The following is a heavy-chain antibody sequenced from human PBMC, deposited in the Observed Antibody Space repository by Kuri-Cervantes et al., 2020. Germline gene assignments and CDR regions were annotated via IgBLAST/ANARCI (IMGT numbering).Heavy chain of an antibody. CDR3: ARVGGDYDILTGYFSYYYYYMDV. D-gene: IGHD3-9*01. Sequence: LSLTCAASGFTFSDYYMSWIRQAPGKGLEWVSYISSSGSTIYYADSVKGRFTISRDNAKNSLYLQMNSLRAEDTAVYYCARVGGDYDILTGYFSYYYYYMDVWGKGTTVTVSS. CDR2: ISSSGSTI. V-gene: IGHV3-11*04. J-gene: IGHJ6*03. CDR1: GFTFSDYY.